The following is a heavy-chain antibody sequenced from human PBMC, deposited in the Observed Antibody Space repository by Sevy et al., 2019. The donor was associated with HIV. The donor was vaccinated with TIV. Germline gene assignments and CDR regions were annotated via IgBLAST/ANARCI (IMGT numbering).Heavy chain of an antibody. Sequence: GGSLRLSCEASGFTFTTYWMNWVRQAPGKGLELVSNIHQDGSEKNYVESVKGRFTISGDNAKNSLYLQMNSLRAEDTAVYYCARDYYENIDDSHTFNYWGQGTLVTVSS. D-gene: IGHD3-22*01. CDR3: ARDYYENIDDSHTFNY. J-gene: IGHJ4*02. CDR1: GFTFTTYW. V-gene: IGHV3-7*01. CDR2: IHQDGSEK.